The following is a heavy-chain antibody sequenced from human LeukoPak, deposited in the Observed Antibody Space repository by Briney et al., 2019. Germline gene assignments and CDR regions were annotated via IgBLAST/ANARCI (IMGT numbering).Heavy chain of an antibody. CDR1: GFTFNSHA. Sequence: GGSLRLSCAVSGFTFNSHAMCWVRQAPGKGLEWVSSIDISGGSTYYADSVKGRFTISRDNSKNTLYLQMNSLRADDTAVYYCAKFFDILTGYFDSWGQGTLVTVSS. J-gene: IGHJ4*02. CDR3: AKFFDILTGYFDS. D-gene: IGHD3-9*01. V-gene: IGHV3-23*01. CDR2: IDISGGST.